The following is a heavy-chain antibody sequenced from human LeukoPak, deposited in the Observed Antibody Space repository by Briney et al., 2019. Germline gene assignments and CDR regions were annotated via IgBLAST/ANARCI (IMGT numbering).Heavy chain of an antibody. CDR1: GGTFSSYA. CDR3: ARGSSVALPTDY. CDR2: IIPILGIA. J-gene: IGHJ4*02. V-gene: IGHV1-69*04. D-gene: IGHD2-15*01. Sequence: SVKVSCKATGGTFSSYAISWVRQAPGQGLEWMGRIIPILGIANYAQKFQGRVTITADKSTSTAYMELSSLRSEDTAVYYCARGSSVALPTDYWGQGTLVTVSS.